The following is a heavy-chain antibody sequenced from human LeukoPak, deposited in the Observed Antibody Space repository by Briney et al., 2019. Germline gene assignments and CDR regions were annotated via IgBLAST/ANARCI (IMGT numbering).Heavy chain of an antibody. Sequence: GGSLRLSRAASGFTFSSYWMSWVRQAPGKGLEWVANIKQDGSEKYYVDSVKGRFTISRDNAKNSLYLQMNSLRAEDTAVYYCASVGGIAAAVRDPDAFDIWGQGTMVTVSS. CDR1: GFTFSSYW. CDR2: IKQDGSEK. V-gene: IGHV3-7*01. J-gene: IGHJ3*02. D-gene: IGHD6-13*01. CDR3: ASVGGIAAAVRDPDAFDI.